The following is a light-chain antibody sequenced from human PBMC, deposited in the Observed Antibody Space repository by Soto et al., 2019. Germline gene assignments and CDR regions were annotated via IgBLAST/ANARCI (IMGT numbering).Light chain of an antibody. V-gene: IGKV1-5*01. CDR2: DAS. CDR3: QQYNSYPVG. J-gene: IGKJ1*01. Sequence: DIQMTQSPSTLSASVGDRVTITCRASQSISSWLAWYQQKPGKAPKLLFYDASSLESGVPSRFSGSGSGTEFTLTISSLQPDDFATYYCQQYNSYPVGFGQGTKVEIK. CDR1: QSISSW.